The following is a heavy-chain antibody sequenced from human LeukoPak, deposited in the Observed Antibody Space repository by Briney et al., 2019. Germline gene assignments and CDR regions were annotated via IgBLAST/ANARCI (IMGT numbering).Heavy chain of an antibody. D-gene: IGHD3-22*01. Sequence: SETLSLTCTVSGYSISSGYYWGWIRQPPGKGLEWIGSIYYSGSTYYNPSLKSRVTISVDTSKNQFSLKLSSVTAADTAVYYCARANYYDSSGLQGDWFDPWGQGTLVTVSS. V-gene: IGHV4-38-2*02. CDR2: IYYSGST. J-gene: IGHJ5*02. CDR3: ARANYYDSSGLQGDWFDP. CDR1: GYSISSGYY.